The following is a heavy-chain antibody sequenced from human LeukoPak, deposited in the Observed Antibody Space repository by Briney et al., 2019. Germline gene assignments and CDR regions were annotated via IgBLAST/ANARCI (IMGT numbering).Heavy chain of an antibody. CDR1: GGSISSYY. CDR2: IYYSGST. Sequence: SETLSLTCTVSGGSISSYYWSWIRQPPGKGLEWIGYIYYSGSTNYNPSLKSRVTISVDTSKNQFSLKLSSVTAADTAVYYCAGSSGSYPGSIDYWGQGTLVTVSS. CDR3: AGSSGSYPGSIDY. V-gene: IGHV4-59*01. J-gene: IGHJ4*02. D-gene: IGHD1-26*01.